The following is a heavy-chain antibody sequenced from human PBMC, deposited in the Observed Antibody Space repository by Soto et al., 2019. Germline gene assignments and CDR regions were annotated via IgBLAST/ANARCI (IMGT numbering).Heavy chain of an antibody. Sequence: QVQLVQSGAEVKKPGSSVKVSCKASGGTFSSYTISWVRQAPGQGLEWMGRIIPILGIANYAQKFQGRVTXTXDXXTRTAYMELSSLRSEDTAVYYWARGGCGGDCYSGYWGQGTLVTVSS. CDR2: IIPILGIA. J-gene: IGHJ4*02. CDR1: GGTFSSYT. D-gene: IGHD2-21*02. V-gene: IGHV1-69*02. CDR3: ARGGCGGDCYSGY.